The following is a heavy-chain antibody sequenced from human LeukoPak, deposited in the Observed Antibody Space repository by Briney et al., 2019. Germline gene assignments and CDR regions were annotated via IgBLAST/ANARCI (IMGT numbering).Heavy chain of an antibody. CDR3: ARARDYWSGAYNWFDP. CDR1: GYTFTSYA. CDR2: ICAYNGNT. D-gene: IGHD3-3*01. Sequence: ASVKVSCKASGYTFTSYAISWVRQTPGQGLEWMGWICAYNGNTNYAQKLQGRVAMTTDTSTSTAHMELRSLRSDDTAVYYCARARDYWSGAYNWFDPWGQGTLVTVSS. V-gene: IGHV1-18*01. J-gene: IGHJ5*02.